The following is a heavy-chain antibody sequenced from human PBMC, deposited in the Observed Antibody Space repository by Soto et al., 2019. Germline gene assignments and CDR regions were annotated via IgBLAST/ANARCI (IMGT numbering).Heavy chain of an antibody. D-gene: IGHD6-13*01. J-gene: IGHJ6*02. CDR2: IIPIFGTA. V-gene: IGHV1-69*13. Sequence: RASVKVSCKASGGTFSSYAISWVRQAPGQGLEWMGGIIPIFGTANYAQKFQGRVTITADESTSTAYMELSSLSSEDTAVYYCASFSGIAAFLGYYYYGMDVWGQGTTVTVSS. CDR3: ASFSGIAAFLGYYYYGMDV. CDR1: GGTFSSYA.